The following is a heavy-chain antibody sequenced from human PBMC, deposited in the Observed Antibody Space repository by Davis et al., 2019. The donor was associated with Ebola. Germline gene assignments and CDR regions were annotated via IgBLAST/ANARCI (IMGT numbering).Heavy chain of an antibody. J-gene: IGHJ6*02. V-gene: IGHV1-3*01. CDR3: ARDRYGTYYYYYYGMDV. Sequence: ASVKVSCKASGYIFTIYAMHWVRQAPGQGLEWMGSVNGATGSTEYSQRFQGRLTITMDTSANTVFMELRSLRSDDTAVYYCARDRYGTYYYYYYGMDVWGQGTTVTVSS. CDR1: GYIFTIYA. D-gene: IGHD1-26*01. CDR2: VNGATGST.